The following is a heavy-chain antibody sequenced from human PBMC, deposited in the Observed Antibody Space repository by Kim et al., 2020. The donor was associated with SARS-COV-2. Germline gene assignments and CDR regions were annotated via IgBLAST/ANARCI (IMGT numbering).Heavy chain of an antibody. CDR1: GGSINGFY. CDR3: ARDWFREGTKNHDVFDV. V-gene: IGHV4-59*01. Sequence: SETLSLTCTVSGGSINGFYWSWIRQPPGQGLEWLGLIYYTGCTNYNPSLKSRLTISLDTSKNQFSLELHSVTAADTAVYYCARDWFREGTKNHDVFDVWGQGTMVTVSS. D-gene: IGHD3-10*01. CDR2: IYYTGCT. J-gene: IGHJ3*01.